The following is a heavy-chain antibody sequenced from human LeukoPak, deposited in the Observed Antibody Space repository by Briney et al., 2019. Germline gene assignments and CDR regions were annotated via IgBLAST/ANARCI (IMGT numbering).Heavy chain of an antibody. Sequence: SETLSLTCAVSGYSISSGYYWGWIRQPPGKGLEWIGSIYHSGSTYYNPSLKSRVTISVDTSRNQFSLKLSSVTAADTAVYYCASPLYYYDSSGYFPHDAFDIWGQGTMVTVSS. D-gene: IGHD3-22*01. CDR3: ASPLYYYDSSGYFPHDAFDI. J-gene: IGHJ3*02. V-gene: IGHV4-38-2*01. CDR1: GYSISSGYY. CDR2: IYHSGST.